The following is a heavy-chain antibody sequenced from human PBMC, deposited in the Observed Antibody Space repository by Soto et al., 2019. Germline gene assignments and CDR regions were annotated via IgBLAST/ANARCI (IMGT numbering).Heavy chain of an antibody. V-gene: IGHV3-48*02. J-gene: IGHJ6*02. D-gene: IGHD3-22*01. CDR2: ISSSSSTI. Sequence: GESLKISCAASGFTFSSYSMNWVRQAPGKGLEWVSYISSSSSTIYYADSVKGRFTISRDNAKNSLYLQMNSLRDEDTAVYYCARANYYDSSGYYSPYGMDVWGQGTTVTVS. CDR3: ARANYYDSSGYYSPYGMDV. CDR1: GFTFSSYS.